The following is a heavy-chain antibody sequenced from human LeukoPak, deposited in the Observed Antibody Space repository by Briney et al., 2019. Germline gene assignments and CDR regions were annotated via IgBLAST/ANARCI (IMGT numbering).Heavy chain of an antibody. D-gene: IGHD2-2*01. J-gene: IGHJ3*02. CDR2: INHSGST. CDR3: ARAAGYCSSTSCYAFGAFDI. Sequence: PSETLSLTCAVYGGSFSGYYWSWIRQPPGKGLEWIGEINHSGSTNYNPSLKSRVTISVDTSKNQFSLKLSSVTAADTAVYYCARAAGYCSSTSCYAFGAFDIWGQGTMVTVSS. V-gene: IGHV4-34*01. CDR1: GGSFSGYY.